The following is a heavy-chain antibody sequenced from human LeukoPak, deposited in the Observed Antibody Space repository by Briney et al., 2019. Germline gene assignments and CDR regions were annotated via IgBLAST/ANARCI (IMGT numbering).Heavy chain of an antibody. J-gene: IGHJ4*02. Sequence: PSETLSLTCTDSGGSISSYYWSWIRQPPGKGPERIGYIYYSGSTNYNPSLKSRVTISVDTSRNQFSLKLSSVTAADTAVYYCARVGEGGYLVYYFDYWGQGTLVTVSS. CDR3: ARVGEGGYLVYYFDY. V-gene: IGHV4-59*01. D-gene: IGHD3-22*01. CDR1: GGSISSYY. CDR2: IYYSGST.